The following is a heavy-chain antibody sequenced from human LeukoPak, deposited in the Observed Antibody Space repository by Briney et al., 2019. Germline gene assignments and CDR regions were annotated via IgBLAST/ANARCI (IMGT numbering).Heavy chain of an antibody. D-gene: IGHD2-15*01. V-gene: IGHV1-46*01. CDR1: GYTFTSYY. Sequence: GASVKVSCKASGYTFTSYYMHWVRQAPGQGLEWMGIINPSGGSTSCAQKFQGRVTMTTDTSTSTAYMELRSLRSDDTAVYYCARVRSGYCSGGSCYSRVFDYWGQGTLVTVSS. CDR2: INPSGGST. J-gene: IGHJ4*02. CDR3: ARVRSGYCSGGSCYSRVFDY.